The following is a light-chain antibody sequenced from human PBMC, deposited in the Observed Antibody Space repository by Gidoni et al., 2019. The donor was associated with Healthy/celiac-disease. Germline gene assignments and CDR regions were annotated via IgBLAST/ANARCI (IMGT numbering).Light chain of an antibody. CDR3: QQYGSSPRT. Sequence: EIALTQSPGTLSLSPGERATLSCRASQSVSSSYLAWYQQKPGQAPRRLIYGASSRAPGIPDRFSGSGSGTDFTLTISRLEPEDFAVYYCQQYGSSPRTFGQGTKVEIK. J-gene: IGKJ1*01. CDR1: QSVSSSY. CDR2: GAS. V-gene: IGKV3-20*01.